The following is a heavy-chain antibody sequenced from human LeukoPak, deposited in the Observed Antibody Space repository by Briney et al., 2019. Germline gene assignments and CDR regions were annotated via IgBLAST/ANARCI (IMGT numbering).Heavy chain of an antibody. D-gene: IGHD5-24*01. Sequence: GGSLRLSCAASGFTFSSYEMNWVRQAPGKGLEWVSYISSSGSTIYYADSVKGRFTISRDNAKNSLYLQMNSLRAEDTAVYYCARGFGGYNPPAFDYWGQGTLVTVSS. CDR2: ISSSGSTI. V-gene: IGHV3-48*03. J-gene: IGHJ4*02. CDR3: ARGFGGYNPPAFDY. CDR1: GFTFSSYE.